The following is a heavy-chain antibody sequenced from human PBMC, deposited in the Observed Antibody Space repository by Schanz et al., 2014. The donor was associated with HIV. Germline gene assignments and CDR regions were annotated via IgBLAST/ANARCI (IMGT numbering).Heavy chain of an antibody. CDR3: ARGLVGGGF. CDR2: ISKDGSNK. D-gene: IGHD1-26*01. CDR1: GFTFRNFG. V-gene: IGHV3-30*19. J-gene: IGHJ4*02. Sequence: QVQLVESGGGVVQPGRSLRLSCAASGFTFRNFGMHWVRQAPGKGLEWVALISKDGSNKYYADTVKGRFTISRDNSKNTLYLQMNSLRAEDTAVYYCARGLVGGGFWGQGTLVTVSS.